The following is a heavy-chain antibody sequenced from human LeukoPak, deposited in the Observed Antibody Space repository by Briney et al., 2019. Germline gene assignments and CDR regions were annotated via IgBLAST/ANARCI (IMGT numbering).Heavy chain of an antibody. CDR1: GYTFTGYY. V-gene: IGHV1-2*02. J-gene: IGHJ5*02. CDR3: ARDFRLVGATDNWFDP. Sequence: ASVTVSCKASGYTFTGYYMHWVRQAPGQGLEWMGWINPNSGGTSYAQKFQGRVTMTRDTSISTAYMELSRLRSDDTAVYYCARDFRLVGATDNWFDPWGQGTLVTVSS. CDR2: INPNSGGT. D-gene: IGHD1-26*01.